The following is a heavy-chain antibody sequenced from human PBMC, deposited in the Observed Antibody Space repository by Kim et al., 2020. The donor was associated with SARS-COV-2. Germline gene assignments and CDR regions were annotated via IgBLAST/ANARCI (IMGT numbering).Heavy chain of an antibody. V-gene: IGHV3-30*04. CDR2: ISYDGSNK. Sequence: GGSLRLSCAASGFTFSSYAMHWVRQAPGKGLEWVAVISYDGSNKYYADSVKGRLTISRDNSKNTLYLQMNSLRAEDTAVYYCARDSNHVDTAMGLTGYYYYGMDVWGQGTTVTVSS. J-gene: IGHJ6*02. CDR3: ARDSNHVDTAMGLTGYYYYGMDV. D-gene: IGHD5-18*01. CDR1: GFTFSSYA.